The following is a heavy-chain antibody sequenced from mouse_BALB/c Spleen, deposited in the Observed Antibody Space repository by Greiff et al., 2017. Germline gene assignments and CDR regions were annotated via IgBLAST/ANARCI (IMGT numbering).Heavy chain of an antibody. CDR3: ARETGTTAY. CDR2: ILPGSGST. V-gene: IGHV1-9*01. J-gene: IGHJ3*01. CDR1: GYTFSSYW. D-gene: IGHD4-1*01. Sequence: VKLMESGAELMKPGASVKISCKATGYTFSSYWIEWVKQRPGHGLEWIGEILPGSGSTNYNEKFKGKATFTADTSSNTAYMQLSSLTSEDSAVYYCARETGTTAYWGQGTLVTVSA.